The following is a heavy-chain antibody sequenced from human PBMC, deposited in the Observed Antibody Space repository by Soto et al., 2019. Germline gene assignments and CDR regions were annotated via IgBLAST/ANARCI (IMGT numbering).Heavy chain of an antibody. CDR1: GFTFSSYW. J-gene: IGHJ4*02. CDR3: VKDFYSSRCCVDY. CDR2: INSDGSHT. V-gene: IGHV3-74*03. Sequence: GGSLRLSCAASGFTFSSYWMHWVRQTPGKGLVWVSHINSDGSHTTYADSVKGRFTISRDNAKNTLYLQMNSLRAEDTAVYYCVKDFYSSRCCVDYWGQGTLVTVSS. D-gene: IGHD5-18*01.